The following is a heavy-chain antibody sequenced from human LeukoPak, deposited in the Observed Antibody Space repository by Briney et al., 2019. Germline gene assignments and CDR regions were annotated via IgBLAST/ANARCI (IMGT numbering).Heavy chain of an antibody. D-gene: IGHD2-2*02. J-gene: IGHJ3*02. V-gene: IGHV3-21*01. CDR1: GFTFSSYS. CDR2: ISSSSYI. CDR3: AGTRYCSSTSCYRDAFDI. Sequence: PGGSLRLSCAASGFTFSSYSMNWVRQAPGKGLEWVSSISSSSYIYYADSVKGRFTISRDNAKNSLYLQMNSLRAEDTAVYYCAGTRYCSSTSCYRDAFDIWGQGTMVTVSS.